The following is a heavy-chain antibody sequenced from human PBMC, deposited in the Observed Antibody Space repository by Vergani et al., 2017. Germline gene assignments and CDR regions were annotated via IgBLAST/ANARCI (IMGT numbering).Heavy chain of an antibody. CDR2: ISSSSSTI. CDR1: GFTFSSYS. J-gene: IGHJ4*02. D-gene: IGHD3-10*01. V-gene: IGHV3-48*01. CDR3: AKDQFTMVREVPPFDY. Sequence: EVQLVESGGGVVRPGGSLRLSCAASGFTFSSYSMNWVRQAPGKGLEWVSYISSSSSTIYYADSVKGRFTIARDNAKNTLYLQMNSLRAEDTAVYYCAKDQFTMVREVPPFDYWGQGTLVTVSS.